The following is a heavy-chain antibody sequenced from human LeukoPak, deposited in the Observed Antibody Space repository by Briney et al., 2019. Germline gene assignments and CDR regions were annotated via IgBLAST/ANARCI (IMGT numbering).Heavy chain of an antibody. J-gene: IGHJ4*02. CDR2: ISYSGST. CDR3: ARQKYYYGSESFYPLDY. D-gene: IGHD3-10*01. Sequence: PSETLSLTCSVSGDYISSGSYYWGWIRQPPGKGLEWIGSISYSGSTYYNPSLKSRVTISVDTSKNQFSLKLNSVTAADTAVYFCARQKYYYGSESFYPLDYWGQGTLVTASS. CDR1: GDYISSGSYY. V-gene: IGHV4-39*01.